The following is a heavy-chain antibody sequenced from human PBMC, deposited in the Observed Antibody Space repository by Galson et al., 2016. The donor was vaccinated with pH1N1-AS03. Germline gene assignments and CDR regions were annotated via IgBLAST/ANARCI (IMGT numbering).Heavy chain of an antibody. D-gene: IGHD1-26*01. CDR3: ARHGSLGASGGTHWYVDL. CDR1: GGSIRNYY. CDR2: IFYSGTT. J-gene: IGHJ2*01. V-gene: IGHV4-59*08. Sequence: TLSLTCSVSGGSIRNYYWSWIRQPPGKGLEWIGHIFYSGTTIYNPTLKSRLTILVDTSKNHFSLRLSSVTAADTAVYYCARHGSLGASGGTHWYVDLWGRGTLVTVSS.